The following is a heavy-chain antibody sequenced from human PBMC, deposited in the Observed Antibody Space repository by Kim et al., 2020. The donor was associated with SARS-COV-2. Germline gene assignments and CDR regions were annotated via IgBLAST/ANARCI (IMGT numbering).Heavy chain of an antibody. Sequence: GGSLRHSCTASGFTFSTYSMNWVRQAPGKGLEWVSSITSSTTYIYYADSVKGRFTISRDNAKSSLYLQMNSLRAEDTAVYYCARDYYGDYYFDNWGQGTL. CDR3: ARDYYGDYYFDN. CDR1: GFTFSTYS. J-gene: IGHJ4*02. V-gene: IGHV3-21*01. CDR2: ITSSTTYI. D-gene: IGHD4-17*01.